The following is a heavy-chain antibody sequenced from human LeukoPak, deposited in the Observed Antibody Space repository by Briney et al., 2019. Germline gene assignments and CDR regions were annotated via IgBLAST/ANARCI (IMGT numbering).Heavy chain of an antibody. CDR1: GFTFSSYS. J-gene: IGHJ4*02. CDR2: IDSFSTI. V-gene: IGHV3-48*02. CDR3: TRFVRATWSSDY. D-gene: IGHD2-8*01. Sequence: GGSLRLSCAASGFTFSSYSMNWARQAPGKGLEWVSSIDSFSTIYYADSVKGRFTISRDDSKDSLFLQMSSPRDEDTAVYYCTRFVRATWSSDYWGQGTLVTVSS.